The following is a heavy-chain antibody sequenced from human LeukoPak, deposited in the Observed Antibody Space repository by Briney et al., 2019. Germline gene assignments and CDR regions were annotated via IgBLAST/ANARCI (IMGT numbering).Heavy chain of an antibody. D-gene: IGHD3-16*01. CDR3: ASPTALYDYVWGRLDY. V-gene: IGHV3-66*01. CDR1: GFTVSSNY. J-gene: IGHJ4*02. Sequence: PGGSLRLSCAASGFTVSSNYMSWVRQAPGNGLELVSVIYSGGSTYYADSVKGRFTISRDNSKNTLYLQMNSLRAEDTAVYYCASPTALYDYVWGRLDYWGQGTLVTVSS. CDR2: IYSGGST.